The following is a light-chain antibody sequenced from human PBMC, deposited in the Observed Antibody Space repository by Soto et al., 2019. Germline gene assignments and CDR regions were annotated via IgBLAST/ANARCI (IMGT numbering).Light chain of an antibody. CDR1: QSVSSSS. Sequence: EVVLTQSPGTLSLSPGERATLSCRASQSVSSSSLAWYQQKPGQAPRLLIYGASSRATGIPDRFSGSGSGTDFTLTINRLGPEDFAVYYCQQFGSSSWTFGQGTKVEI. CDR3: QQFGSSSWT. V-gene: IGKV3-20*01. CDR2: GAS. J-gene: IGKJ1*01.